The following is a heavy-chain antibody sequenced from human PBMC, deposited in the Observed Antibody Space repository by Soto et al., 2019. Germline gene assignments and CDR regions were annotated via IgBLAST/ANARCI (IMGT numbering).Heavy chain of an antibody. CDR2: HHSDST. CDR1: GGSMRGQH. CDR3: ATYTVGEGGRGY. V-gene: IGHV4-4*09. J-gene: IGHJ4*02. D-gene: IGHD3-16*01. Sequence: QVQLQESGPGLVKPSETLSLTCTVSGGSMRGQHWSWIRQPPGKGLEWIGHHSDSTNYNPSLKSRITISNDTSKTQFSLTLSSVTAADTAVYYCATYTVGEGGRGYWGQGTLVTVSS.